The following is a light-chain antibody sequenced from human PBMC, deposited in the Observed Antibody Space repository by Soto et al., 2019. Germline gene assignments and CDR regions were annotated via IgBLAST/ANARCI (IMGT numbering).Light chain of an antibody. CDR3: QQRSNWPPYT. CDR2: DAS. CDR1: QSVSSY. V-gene: IGKV3-11*01. J-gene: IGKJ2*01. Sequence: EIVLTQSPATLSLSPGGRATLSCRASQSVSSYLAWYQQKPGQAPRLLIYDASNRATRIPARFSGSGSGTDFTLTISSLEPEDFAVYYCQQRSNWPPYTFGQGTKLEIK.